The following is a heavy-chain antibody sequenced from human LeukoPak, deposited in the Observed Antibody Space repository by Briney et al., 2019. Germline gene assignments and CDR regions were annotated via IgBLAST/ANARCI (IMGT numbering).Heavy chain of an antibody. Sequence: SETLSLTCTVSGGSISSGSYYWSWIRQPAGKGLEWIGRIYTSGSTNYNPSLKSRVTISVDTSKNQFSLKLSSVTAADTAVYYCARLRGYSYGNDNYFDYWGQETLVTVSS. CDR1: GGSISSGSYY. D-gene: IGHD5-18*01. V-gene: IGHV4-61*02. CDR3: ARLRGYSYGNDNYFDY. CDR2: IYTSGST. J-gene: IGHJ4*02.